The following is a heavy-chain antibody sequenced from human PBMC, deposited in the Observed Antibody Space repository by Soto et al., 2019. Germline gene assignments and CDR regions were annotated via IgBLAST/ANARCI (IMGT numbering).Heavy chain of an antibody. CDR1: GFTFSSYG. CDR2: IWYDGSNK. J-gene: IGHJ3*02. Sequence: LRLSCAASGFTFSSYGMHWVRQAPGKGLEWVAVIWYDGSNKYYADSVKGRFTISRDNSKNTLYLQMNSLRAEDTAVYYCARDKMTTVTHDAFDIWGQGTMVTVSS. V-gene: IGHV3-33*01. CDR3: ARDKMTTVTHDAFDI. D-gene: IGHD4-17*01.